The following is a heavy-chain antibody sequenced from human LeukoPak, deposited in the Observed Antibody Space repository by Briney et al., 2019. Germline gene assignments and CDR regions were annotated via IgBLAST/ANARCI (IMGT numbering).Heavy chain of an antibody. Sequence: PGGSLRLSCAASGFTFSGYAMSWVRQAPGRGLEWVSAISGSGGNTYYADSVKGRFTISRDNPKNTLYLQMNSLRAEDTAVYYCAKDKGWGYSTYDFYGMDVWGQGTTVTVSS. D-gene: IGHD1-26*01. CDR2: ISGSGGNT. CDR3: AKDKGWGYSTYDFYGMDV. V-gene: IGHV3-23*01. J-gene: IGHJ6*02. CDR1: GFTFSGYA.